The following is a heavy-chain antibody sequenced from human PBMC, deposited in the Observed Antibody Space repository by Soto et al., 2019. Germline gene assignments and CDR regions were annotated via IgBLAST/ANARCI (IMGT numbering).Heavy chain of an antibody. CDR3: ARDISRDILTGSRY. Sequence: ASVKVSCKASGYSFTSYGISRVRQAPGQGLEWMGWISAYNGNTNYAQKLQGRVTMTTDTSTSTTYMELRSLRSDDTAVYYCARDISRDILTGSRYWGQGTRVTVSS. CDR1: GYSFTSYG. J-gene: IGHJ4*02. D-gene: IGHD3-9*01. V-gene: IGHV1-18*01. CDR2: ISAYNGNT.